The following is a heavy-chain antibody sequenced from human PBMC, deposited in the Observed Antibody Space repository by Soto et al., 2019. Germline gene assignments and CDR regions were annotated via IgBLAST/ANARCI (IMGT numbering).Heavy chain of an antibody. D-gene: IGHD3-3*02. CDR3: AKGRFDVVTISPFDH. J-gene: IGHJ4*01. CDR2: TSYDGTEE. CDR1: GFTFSSFG. Sequence: QTGGSLRLSCAASGFTFSSFGMHWVRQAPGKGLEWVAVTSYDGTEEKYADSVKGRATVSRDNSKNTVYLQMNRLRGDDSAIYYCAKGRFDVVTISPFDHWGQGTLVTVSS. V-gene: IGHV3-30*18.